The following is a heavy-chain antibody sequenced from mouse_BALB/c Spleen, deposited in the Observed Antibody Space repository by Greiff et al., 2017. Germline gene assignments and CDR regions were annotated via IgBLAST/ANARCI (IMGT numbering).Heavy chain of an antibody. Sequence: EVKLVESGGGLVKPGGSLKLSCAASGFAFSSYDMSWVRQTPEKRLEWVAYISSGGGSTYYPDTVKGRFTISRDNAKNTLYLQMSSLKSEDTAMYYCARQGANWAFDYWGQGTTLTVSS. D-gene: IGHD4-1*01. J-gene: IGHJ2*01. CDR3: ARQGANWAFDY. CDR1: GFAFSSYD. V-gene: IGHV5-12-1*01. CDR2: ISSGGGST.